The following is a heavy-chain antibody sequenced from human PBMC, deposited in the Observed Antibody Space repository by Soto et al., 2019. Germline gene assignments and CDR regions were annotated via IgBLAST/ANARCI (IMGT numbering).Heavy chain of an antibody. CDR3: AARGIQLWNTIDY. CDR2: ISGSGGST. D-gene: IGHD5-18*01. CDR1: GFTFSSYA. J-gene: IGHJ4*02. Sequence: EVQLLESGGGLVQPGGSLRLSCAASGFTFSSYAMSWVRQAPGKGLEWVSAISGSGGSTYYADSVKGRFTISRDNSKNTLYLQMNSLRAEDTAVYYCAARGIQLWNTIDYWGQGTLVTVSS. V-gene: IGHV3-23*01.